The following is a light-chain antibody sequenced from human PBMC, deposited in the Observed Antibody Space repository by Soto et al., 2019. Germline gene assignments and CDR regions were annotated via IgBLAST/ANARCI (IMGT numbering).Light chain of an antibody. V-gene: IGKV3-15*01. CDR1: ESVSST. Sequence: EIVMTQSPATLSVSPGERATLSCRASESVSSTLAWYQQKPGQAPRLLIYAASTRATGVPARFSGSGSGTELTLTISSLKSEDFAVYYCQQYKNWPPRDTFGQGTKLEIK. J-gene: IGKJ2*01. CDR2: AAS. CDR3: QQYKNWPPRDT.